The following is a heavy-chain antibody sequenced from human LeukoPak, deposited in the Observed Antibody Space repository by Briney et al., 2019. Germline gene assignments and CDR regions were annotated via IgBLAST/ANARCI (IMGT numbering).Heavy chain of an antibody. D-gene: IGHD3-22*01. CDR3: ARSRSSGSYYTFDY. CDR2: IYTSGST. V-gene: IGHV4-4*07. CDR1: GGSISSYY. Sequence: SETLSLTCTVPGGSISSYYWSWIRQPAGKGLEWIVRIYTSGSTNYNPSLKSRVTMSVDTSKNQFSLKLSSVTAADTAVYYCARSRSSGSYYTFDYWGQGTLVTVSS. J-gene: IGHJ4*02.